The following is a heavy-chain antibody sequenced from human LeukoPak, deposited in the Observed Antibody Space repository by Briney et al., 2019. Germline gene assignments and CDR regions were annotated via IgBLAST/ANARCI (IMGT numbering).Heavy chain of an antibody. CDR2: IYYSGST. D-gene: IGHD6-13*01. V-gene: IGHV4-59*11. CDR3: AGDTMGICSSPFYYYYYMDV. CDR1: GGSISSHY. J-gene: IGHJ6*03. Sequence: SETLSLTCTVSGGSISSHYWSWTRQPPGKGLEWIGYIYYSGSTNYNPSLKSRVTISVDTSKNQFSLKLSSVTAADTAVYYCAGDTMGICSSPFYYYYYMDVWGKGTTVTVSS.